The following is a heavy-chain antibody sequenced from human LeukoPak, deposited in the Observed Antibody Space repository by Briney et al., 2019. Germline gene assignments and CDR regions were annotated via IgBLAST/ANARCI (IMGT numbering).Heavy chain of an antibody. Sequence: ASVKVSCKASGYTFTSYGISWVRQAPGQGLEWMGWISAYNGNTNYAQKLQGRVTMTTDTSTSTAYMELRSLRSDDTAVYYCARDRGATTITPYPYWGQGTLVTVSS. CDR1: GYTFTSYG. CDR3: ARDRGATTITPYPY. J-gene: IGHJ4*02. V-gene: IGHV1-18*01. D-gene: IGHD1-26*01. CDR2: ISAYNGNT.